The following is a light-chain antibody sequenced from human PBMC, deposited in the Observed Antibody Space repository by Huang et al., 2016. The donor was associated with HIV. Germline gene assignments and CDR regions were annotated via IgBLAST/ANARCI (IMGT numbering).Light chain of an antibody. J-gene: IGKJ1*01. CDR1: QSVSSSY. V-gene: IGKV3-20*01. CDR3: QQFGGSPPT. CDR2: GAS. Sequence: EIVLTQSPGTLSLSPGERATLSCRASQSVSSSYLAWCQQKPGQAPRLLIYGASSRATGIPDRFSGSGSGTDFTLTISRLEPEDFAVYYCQQFGGSPPTFGQGTKVEIK.